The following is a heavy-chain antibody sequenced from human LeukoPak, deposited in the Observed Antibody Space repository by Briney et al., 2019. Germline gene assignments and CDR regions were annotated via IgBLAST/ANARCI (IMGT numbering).Heavy chain of an antibody. CDR2: IYDSESA. V-gene: IGHV4-59*11. CDR1: GVSINGHY. Sequence: SETLSLTCTVSGVSINGHYWSWIRQPPGKGLEWIGFIYDSESANYKSSLESRVTMTLDTSKNQFSLKLNSVTAADTAVYYCARVLQNYYHLDVWGEGTTVTVPS. D-gene: IGHD3-3*01. CDR3: ARVLQNYYHLDV. J-gene: IGHJ6*03.